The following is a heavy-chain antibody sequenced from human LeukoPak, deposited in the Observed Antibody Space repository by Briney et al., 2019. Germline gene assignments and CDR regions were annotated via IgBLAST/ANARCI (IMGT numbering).Heavy chain of an antibody. CDR2: INQDGSER. CDR1: GFTFTIYW. V-gene: IGHV3-7*05. J-gene: IGHJ3*02. Sequence: GGSLRLSCAASGFTFTIYWMTWVRQAPGKGLEWVGNINQDGSERHYVDSVKGRFTISRDNAKNSLYLQMSSPRAEDTAMYYCARDGYSNAFDIWGQGTVVTVSS. CDR3: ARDGYSNAFDI. D-gene: IGHD5-18*01.